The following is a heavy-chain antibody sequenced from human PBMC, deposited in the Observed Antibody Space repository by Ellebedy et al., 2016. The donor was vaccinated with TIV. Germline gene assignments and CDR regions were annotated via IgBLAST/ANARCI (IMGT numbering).Heavy chain of an antibody. V-gene: IGHV3-30-3*01. CDR2: MSKDRSKE. Sequence: PGGSLRLSCAASGFTFSSYIIHWVRQAPGKGLEWVAVMSKDRSKEFYVDSVKGRFTISEDFSKSILYLQMNSLRAEDTAVYYCARNDAIDVWGQGTTVTVSS. CDR1: GFTFSSYI. CDR3: ARNDAIDV. J-gene: IGHJ6*02.